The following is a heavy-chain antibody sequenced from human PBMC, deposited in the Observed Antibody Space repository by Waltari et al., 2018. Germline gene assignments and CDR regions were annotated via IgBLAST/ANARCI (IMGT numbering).Heavy chain of an antibody. Sequence: QVHLVESGGGLVKPGGSLRLTCAGPRVSFGDYYMAWIRQGPRKGVEWIAYSGSSGEDTDNAYSVKGRFTISRDNAKNSLYLQMSSLSADDTGIYYCTRGWDHYKGMDVWGQGTTVTVSS. CDR1: RVSFGDYY. D-gene: IGHD1-20*01. J-gene: IGHJ6*02. CDR3: TRGWDHYKGMDV. CDR2: SGSSGEDT. V-gene: IGHV3-11*04.